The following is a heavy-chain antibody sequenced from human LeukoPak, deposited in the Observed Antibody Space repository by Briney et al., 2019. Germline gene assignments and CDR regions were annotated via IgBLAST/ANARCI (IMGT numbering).Heavy chain of an antibody. CDR2: IGEDGSTT. Sequence: GSLRLSCAASGIAFENYAMNWVRQAPGKGLEWVSLIGEDGSTTWYADSVKGRFTISRDNGKNSLYLHMNSLRPEDTALYYCAKGFSILTSKHYFYYHGFDVWGQGAPVTVSS. CDR1: GIAFENYA. CDR3: AKGFSILTSKHYFYYHGFDV. J-gene: IGHJ6*02. D-gene: IGHD3-9*01. V-gene: IGHV3-43*02.